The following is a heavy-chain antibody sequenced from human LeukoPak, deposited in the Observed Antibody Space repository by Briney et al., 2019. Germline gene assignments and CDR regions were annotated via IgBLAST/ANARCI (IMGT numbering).Heavy chain of an antibody. CDR3: ARVIWEQQLVFGSYDAFDI. J-gene: IGHJ3*02. V-gene: IGHV4-39*07. Sequence: SETLSLTCTVSGGSISSSSYYWGWIRQPPGKGLEWIGSIYYSGSTYYNPSLKSRVTISVDTSKNQFSLQLNSVTPEDTAVYYCARVIWEQQLVFGSYDAFDIWGQGTMVTVSS. D-gene: IGHD6-13*01. CDR2: IYYSGST. CDR1: GGSISSSSYY.